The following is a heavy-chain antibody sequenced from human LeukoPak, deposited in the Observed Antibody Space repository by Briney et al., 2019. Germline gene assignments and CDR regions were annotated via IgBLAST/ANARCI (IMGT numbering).Heavy chain of an antibody. CDR2: ISSSSSTI. J-gene: IGHJ4*02. Sequence: GGSLRLSCAASGFTFSSYWMSWVRQAPGKGLEWVSFISSSSSTIYYADSVKGRFAISRDNAKNSLYLQMNSLRAEDTAVYYCARGEPGAFDYWGQGTLVTVSS. V-gene: IGHV3-48*01. D-gene: IGHD1-14*01. CDR3: ARGEPGAFDY. CDR1: GFTFSSYW.